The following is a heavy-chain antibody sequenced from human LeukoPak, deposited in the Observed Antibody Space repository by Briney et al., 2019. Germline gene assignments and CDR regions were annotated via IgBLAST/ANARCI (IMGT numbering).Heavy chain of an antibody. Sequence: SETLSLTCTVSGGSISSYYWSWIRQPPGKGLEWIGYIYYSGSTNYNPSLKSRVTISVDTSKNQFSLKLNSVTAADTAVYYCARDRQQLVRGDYFDYWGQGTLVTVSS. J-gene: IGHJ4*02. V-gene: IGHV4-59*12. CDR1: GGSISSYY. CDR2: IYYSGST. D-gene: IGHD6-13*01. CDR3: ARDRQQLVRGDYFDY.